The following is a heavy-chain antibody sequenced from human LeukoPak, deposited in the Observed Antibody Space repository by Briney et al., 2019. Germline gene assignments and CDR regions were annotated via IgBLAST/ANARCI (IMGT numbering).Heavy chain of an antibody. J-gene: IGHJ4*02. Sequence: SETLSLTCTVSGGSISSSSYYWSWIRQPPGKGLEWIGYIYYSGSTNYNPSLKSRVTISVDTSKNQFSLRLSSVTAADTAVYYCVDLPGYWGQGTLVTVSS. D-gene: IGHD5/OR15-5a*01. CDR2: IYYSGST. V-gene: IGHV4-61*05. CDR3: VDLPGY. CDR1: GGSISSSSYY.